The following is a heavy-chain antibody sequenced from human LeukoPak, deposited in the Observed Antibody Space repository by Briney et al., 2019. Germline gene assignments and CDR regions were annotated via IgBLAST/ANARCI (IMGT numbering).Heavy chain of an antibody. CDR2: IYHSGST. J-gene: IGHJ5*02. Sequence: SGTLSLTCAVSGGSISSSNWWTWVRQPPGKGLEWIGEIYHSGSTNYNPSLKSRVTISVDTSKNQFSLKLSSVTAADTAVYYCARARIVGATGWFDPWGRGTLVTVSS. V-gene: IGHV4-4*02. CDR1: GGSISSSNW. CDR3: ARARIVGATGWFDP. D-gene: IGHD1-26*01.